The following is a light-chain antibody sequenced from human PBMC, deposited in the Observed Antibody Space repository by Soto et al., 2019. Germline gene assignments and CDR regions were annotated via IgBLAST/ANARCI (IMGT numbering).Light chain of an antibody. V-gene: IGKV1-39*01. J-gene: IGKJ1*01. CDR3: QQSYSTPWT. Sequence: DIQMTQSPSSLSASVGDRVTITCRATHSIAKYLNWYQQQPGKAPKLLIYTASNLQSGVPSRFTGSASGTDFTLTISSLQPEDFATYYSQQSYSTPWTFGQGTKVDIK. CDR2: TAS. CDR1: HSIAKY.